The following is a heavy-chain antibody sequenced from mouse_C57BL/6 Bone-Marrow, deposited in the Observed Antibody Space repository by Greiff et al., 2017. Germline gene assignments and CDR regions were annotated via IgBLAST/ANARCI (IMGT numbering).Heavy chain of an antibody. CDR2: MYPRDGST. J-gene: IGHJ1*03. D-gene: IGHD1-1*01. V-gene: IGHV1-85*01. CDR3: ARDYGSSYWYFDV. CDR1: GYTFTSYD. Sequence: QVQLQQSGPELVKPGASVKLSCKASGYTFTSYDINWVKQRPGQGLEWIGWMYPRDGSTKYNETFKGKAALTVDTSSSTAYMELHSLTSEDSAVYFCARDYGSSYWYFDVWGTGTTVTVAS.